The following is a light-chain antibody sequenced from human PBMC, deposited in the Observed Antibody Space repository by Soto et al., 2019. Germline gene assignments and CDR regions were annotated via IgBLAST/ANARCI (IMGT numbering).Light chain of an antibody. V-gene: IGKV3-20*01. CDR2: GAS. CDR1: QSVSSSY. J-gene: IGKJ2*01. Sequence: EIVLTQSPGTLSLSPGERATLSCRASQSVSSSYLGWYQQKPGQAPRLLIYGASTRATGIPDRFSGSGSGTDFTLIISRLDPEDFAVYYCQQYGGSSLYTFSQGTKLEIK. CDR3: QQYGGSSLYT.